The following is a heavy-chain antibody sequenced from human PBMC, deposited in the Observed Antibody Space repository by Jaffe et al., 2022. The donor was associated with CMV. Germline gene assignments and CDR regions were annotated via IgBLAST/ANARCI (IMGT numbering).Heavy chain of an antibody. CDR3: VGIGVATFSVYYYYGMDV. Sequence: QLQLQESGPGLVKPSETLSLTCTVSGGSISSSSYYWGWIRQPPGKGLEWIGSIYYSGSTYYNPSLKSRVTISVDTSKNQFSLKLSSVTAADTAVYYCVGIGVATFSVYYYYGMDVWGQGTTVTVSS. J-gene: IGHJ6*02. V-gene: IGHV4-39*01. D-gene: IGHD3-3*02. CDR1: GGSISSSSYY. CDR2: IYYSGST.